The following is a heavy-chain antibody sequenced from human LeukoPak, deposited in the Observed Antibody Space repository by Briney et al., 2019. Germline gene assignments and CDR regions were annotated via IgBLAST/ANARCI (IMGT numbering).Heavy chain of an antibody. D-gene: IGHD3-10*01. J-gene: IGHJ4*02. CDR2: IYPGDSDT. CDR1: GYSFTSYW. Sequence: GESLKISCKGSGYSFTSYWIGWLRQMPGKGLEWMGIIYPGDSDTRYSPSFQGQVTISADKSISTAYLQWSSLKASDTAMYYCAIRSGSYYNPVDYWGQGTLVTVSS. V-gene: IGHV5-51*01. CDR3: AIRSGSYYNPVDY.